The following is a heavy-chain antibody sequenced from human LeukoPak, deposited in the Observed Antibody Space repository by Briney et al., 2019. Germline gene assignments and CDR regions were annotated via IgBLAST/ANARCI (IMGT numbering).Heavy chain of an antibody. CDR2: IIPIFGTA. CDR1: GGTFSSYA. D-gene: IGHD2-2*02. J-gene: IGHJ4*02. V-gene: IGHV1-69*05. Sequence: SVKVSCKASGGTFSSYAISWVRQAPGQGLEWMGGIIPIFGTANYAQKFQGRVTITTDESTSTAYMELSSLRSEDTAVYYCAFGLIVREYQLLYPFDYWGQGTLVTVSS. CDR3: AFGLIVREYQLLYPFDY.